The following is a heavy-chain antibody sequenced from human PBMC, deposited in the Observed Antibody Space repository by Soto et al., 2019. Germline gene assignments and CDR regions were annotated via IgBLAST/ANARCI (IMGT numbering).Heavy chain of an antibody. CDR1: GYTFTSYG. D-gene: IGHD2-15*01. J-gene: IGHJ4*02. V-gene: IGHV1-18*01. CDR2: IIAYKGNT. Sequence: ASVKVSCKASGYTFTSYGISWVRQAPGQGLEWMGWIIAYKGNTNYAQKLQGRVTMTTDTSTSTVYMELRNLISDDTAVYSCAIQDGGGVYWGQGTLVTVSS. CDR3: AIQDGGGVY.